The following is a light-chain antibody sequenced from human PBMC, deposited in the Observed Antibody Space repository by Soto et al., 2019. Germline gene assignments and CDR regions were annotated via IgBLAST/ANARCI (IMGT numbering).Light chain of an antibody. CDR3: SSYAGNMNVI. V-gene: IGLV2-8*01. J-gene: IGLJ2*01. CDR1: SSDVGGHNH. Sequence: QSALTQPPSASGSPGQSVTISCTGSSSDVGGHNHVSWYQQHPGKAPKLMIYEVSKRTSGVPDRFSGSKSVNTASLTVSGLQAEDEADYYCSSYAGNMNVIFGGGTKLTVL. CDR2: EVS.